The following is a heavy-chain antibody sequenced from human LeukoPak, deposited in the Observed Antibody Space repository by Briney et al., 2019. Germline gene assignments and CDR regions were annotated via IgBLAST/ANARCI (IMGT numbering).Heavy chain of an antibody. V-gene: IGHV3-33*01. CDR3: ARDADTSGHFSWFDS. CDR2: VWHDESKE. D-gene: IGHD6-19*01. CDR1: GFTFSHYG. J-gene: IGHJ5*01. Sequence: GGSLRLSCAASGFTFSHYGMNWVRQAPGKGLKWVAGVWHDESKEYYAESVKGRFTSSRDNANNKLFLEIDSLRAEDTAVYYCARDADTSGHFSWFDSWGQGTLIIVSS.